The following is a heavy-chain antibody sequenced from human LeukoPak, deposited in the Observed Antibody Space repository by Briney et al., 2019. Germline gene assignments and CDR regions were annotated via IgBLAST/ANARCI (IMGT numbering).Heavy chain of an antibody. V-gene: IGHV4-38-2*02. CDR1: GYSISSGYY. CDR3: ARDRRGYSGYDSDY. Sequence: PSETLSLTCTVSGYSISSGYYWGWIRQPPGKGLEWIGSIYHSGSTYYNPSLKSRVTISVDTSKNQFSLKLSSVTAADTAVYYCARDRRGYSGYDSDYWGQGTLVTVSS. CDR2: IYHSGST. J-gene: IGHJ4*02. D-gene: IGHD5-12*01.